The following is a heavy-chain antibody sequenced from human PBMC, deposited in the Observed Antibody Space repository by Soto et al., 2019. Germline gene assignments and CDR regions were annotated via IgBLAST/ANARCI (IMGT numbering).Heavy chain of an antibody. D-gene: IGHD2-2*01. CDR3: TRDPHALYF. V-gene: IGHV3-48*04. J-gene: IGHJ4*02. Sequence: GGSLRLSCAASGFIFNSYSMNWVRQAPGKGLEWIAYIRSSGSPIYYADSVKGRFTISRDNSKTSLYLQMNSLRAEDTAVYYCTRDPHALYFWGLGTLVTVSS. CDR1: GFIFNSYS. CDR2: IRSSGSPI.